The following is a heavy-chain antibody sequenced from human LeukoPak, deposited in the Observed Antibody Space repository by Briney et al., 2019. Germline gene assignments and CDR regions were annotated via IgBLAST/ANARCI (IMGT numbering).Heavy chain of an antibody. V-gene: IGHV3-30*02. CDR1: GFPFCSYV. D-gene: IGHD5-18*01. CDR3: AKDPRDHSYCWSWRYFDY. J-gene: IGHJ4*02. CDR2: IRYGGSKK. Sequence: HPGGSLRLSCAASGFPFCSYVMHWPPQAPGKGLEGVAHIRYGGSKKYYADSVQGRFTISRDNSKNTLYLQMNSLRAEDTAVYYCAKDPRDHSYCWSWRYFDYWGQGTLVTVSS.